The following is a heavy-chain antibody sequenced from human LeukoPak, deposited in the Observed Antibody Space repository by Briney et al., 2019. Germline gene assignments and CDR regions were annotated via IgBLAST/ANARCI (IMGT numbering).Heavy chain of an antibody. CDR1: GFTFSSYG. Sequence: GGSLRLSCAASGFTFSSYGMHWVRQAPGKGLEWVAVISYDGSNKYYADSVKGRFTISRDNAKNSLYLQMNSLRAEDTAVYYCARDKGVAARDFDYWGQGTLVTVSS. CDR3: ARDKGVAARDFDY. D-gene: IGHD6-6*01. CDR2: ISYDGSNK. V-gene: IGHV3-30*03. J-gene: IGHJ4*02.